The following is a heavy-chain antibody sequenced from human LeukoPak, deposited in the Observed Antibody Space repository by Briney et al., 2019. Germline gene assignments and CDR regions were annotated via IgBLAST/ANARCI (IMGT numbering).Heavy chain of an antibody. J-gene: IGHJ6*04. CDR3: AELGITMIGGV. Sequence: GGSLRLSCAASGFTLSTYWMNWVRQAPGKGLEWVANIKEDGSEKYYVDSVKGRFTISRDNAKNSLYLQMNSLRAEDTAVYYCAELGITMIGGVWGKGTTVTISS. CDR2: IKEDGSEK. V-gene: IGHV3-7*01. D-gene: IGHD3-10*02. CDR1: GFTLSTYW.